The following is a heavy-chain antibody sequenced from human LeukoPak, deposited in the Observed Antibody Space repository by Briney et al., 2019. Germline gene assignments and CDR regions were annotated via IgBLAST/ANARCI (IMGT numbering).Heavy chain of an antibody. D-gene: IGHD2-2*03. CDR2: IYPDESNI. J-gene: IGHJ4*02. Sequence: GESLKISCKGSGYSFPTYWIAWVRQMPGKGLEWLGIIYPDESNIRYSPSFQGQVTISADKSISTAYLQWSSLKASDTAMYYCARPPSRGYSSSFEYWGQGTLVTVSS. V-gene: IGHV5-51*01. CDR1: GYSFPTYW. CDR3: ARPPSRGYSSSFEY.